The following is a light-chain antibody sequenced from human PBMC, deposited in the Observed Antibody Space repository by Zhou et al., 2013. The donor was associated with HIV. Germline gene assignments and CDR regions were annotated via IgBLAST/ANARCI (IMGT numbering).Light chain of an antibody. V-gene: IGKV1-NL1*01. CDR1: QAISNS. J-gene: IGKJ3*01. CDR3: QQYFSTPPIT. Sequence: DIQLTQSPASLSASVGDRVTITCRASQAISNSLAWYQQKPGKAPKLLLFAASRLQSGVPSRFSGGGSGADYTLTITSLQPEDFATYYCQQYFSTPPITFGPRT. CDR2: AAS.